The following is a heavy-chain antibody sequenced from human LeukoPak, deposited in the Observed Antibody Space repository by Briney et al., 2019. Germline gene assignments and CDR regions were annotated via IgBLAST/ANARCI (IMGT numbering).Heavy chain of an antibody. D-gene: IGHD6-19*01. J-gene: IGHJ4*02. CDR3: ARASMKQGRVLGERVRRTFDY. V-gene: IGHV4-34*01. CDR2: INRGGST. Sequence: SETLSLTCIVYGGSFSDYSWSWIRQPPGKGLEWIGEINRGGSTNYNPSLKSRVTISVDTSKNQFSLKRSSVTAADTAVYYCARASMKQGRVLGERVRRTFDYWGQGTLVTVSS. CDR1: GGSFSDYS.